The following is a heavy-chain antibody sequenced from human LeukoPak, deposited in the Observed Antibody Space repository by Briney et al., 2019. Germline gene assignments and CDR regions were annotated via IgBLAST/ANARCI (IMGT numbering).Heavy chain of an antibody. CDR2: ISSSSSYI. CDR1: GFTFSSYG. D-gene: IGHD3-10*01. CDR3: ARDVLYGSGPLYGMDV. Sequence: GGSLRLSCAASGFTFSSYGMHWVRQAPGKGLEWVSSISSSSSYIYYADSVKGRFTISRDNAKNSLYLQMNSLRAEDTAVYYCARDVLYGSGPLYGMDVWGQGTTVTVSS. J-gene: IGHJ6*02. V-gene: IGHV3-21*01.